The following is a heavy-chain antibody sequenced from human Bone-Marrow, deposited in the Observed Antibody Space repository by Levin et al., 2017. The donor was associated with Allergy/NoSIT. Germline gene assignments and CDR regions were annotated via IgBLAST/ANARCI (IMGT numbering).Heavy chain of an antibody. CDR2: IRSKAYGGTT. J-gene: IGHJ4*02. Sequence: GGSLRLSCTASGFTFGDYAMSWVHQAPGKGLEWVGFIRSKAYGGTTEYAASVKGRFTISRDDSKSIAYLQMNSLKTEDTAVYYCTRDGESYLKDYWGQGTLVTVSS. CDR3: TRDGESYLKDY. V-gene: IGHV3-49*04. CDR1: GFTFGDYA. D-gene: IGHD2-21*01.